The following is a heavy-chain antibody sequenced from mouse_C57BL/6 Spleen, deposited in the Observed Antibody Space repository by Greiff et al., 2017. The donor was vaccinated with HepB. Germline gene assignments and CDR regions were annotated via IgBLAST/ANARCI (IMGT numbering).Heavy chain of an antibody. CDR1: GYAFSSSW. J-gene: IGHJ4*01. CDR2: IYPGDGDT. CDR3: ARRGSSGPLYYAMDY. Sequence: VQRVESGPELVKPGASVKISCKASGYAFSSSWMNWVKQRPGKGLEWIGRIYPGDGDTNYNGKFKGKATLTADKSSSTAYMQLSSLTSEDSAVYFCARRGSSGPLYYAMDYWGQGTSVTVSS. D-gene: IGHD3-2*02. V-gene: IGHV1-82*01.